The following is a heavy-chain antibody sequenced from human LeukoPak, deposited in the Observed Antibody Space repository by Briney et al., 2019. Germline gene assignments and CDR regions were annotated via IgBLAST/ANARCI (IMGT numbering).Heavy chain of an antibody. D-gene: IGHD6-19*01. Sequence: ASVKVSCKSSGYTFTSYYMYWVRQAPGQGLEWMGWINPNSGGTNYAQKFQGRVTMTRDTFISTAYMDLSRLRSDDTAVYYCARTIAVAGPMFDYWGQGTLVTVSS. J-gene: IGHJ4*02. CDR3: ARTIAVAGPMFDY. CDR2: INPNSGGT. CDR1: GYTFTSYY. V-gene: IGHV1-2*02.